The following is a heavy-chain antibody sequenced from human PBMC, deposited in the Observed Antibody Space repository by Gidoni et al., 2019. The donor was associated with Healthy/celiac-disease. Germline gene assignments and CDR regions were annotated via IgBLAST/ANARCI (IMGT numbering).Heavy chain of an antibody. Sequence: EVQLLESGGGLVQPGSSLILSCAASAFPFDDYAMHWVRQAPGKGLEWVSGISWNSGSIGYADSVKGRFTISRDNAKNSLYLQMNSLRAEDTALYYCAKDRALAAGFMDVWGQGTTVTVSS. D-gene: IGHD2-15*01. CDR1: AFPFDDYA. V-gene: IGHV3-9*01. CDR2: ISWNSGSI. J-gene: IGHJ6*02. CDR3: AKDRALAAGFMDV.